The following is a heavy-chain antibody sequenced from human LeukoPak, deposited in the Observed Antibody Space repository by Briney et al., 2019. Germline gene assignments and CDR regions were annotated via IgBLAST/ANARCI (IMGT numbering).Heavy chain of an antibody. J-gene: IGHJ5*02. CDR2: INHSGST. D-gene: IGHD4-17*01. Sequence: SETLSLTCAVYGGSFSDYYWSWIRQPPGKGLEWIGEINHSGSTNYSPSLKSRVTISVDTSKKQFSLKLSSVTAADTAVYYCARHYFSTLTTLLRGVKRQKSRFDPWGQGTLVTVSS. V-gene: IGHV4-34*01. CDR3: ARHYFSTLTTLLRGVKRQKSRFDP. CDR1: GGSFSDYY.